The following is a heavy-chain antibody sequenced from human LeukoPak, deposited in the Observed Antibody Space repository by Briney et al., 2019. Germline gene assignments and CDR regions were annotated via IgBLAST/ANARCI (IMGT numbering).Heavy chain of an antibody. J-gene: IGHJ4*02. CDR2: IYTSGST. V-gene: IGHV4-61*02. Sequence: SETLSLTCTVSGGSISSGSYYWSWIRQPAGKGLEWIGRIYTSGSTNYNPSLKSRVTISVDTSKNQFSLKLSSVTAADTAVYYCATLYYDILTGYSYWGQGTLVTVSS. CDR3: ATLYYDILTGYSY. CDR1: GGSISSGSYY. D-gene: IGHD3-9*01.